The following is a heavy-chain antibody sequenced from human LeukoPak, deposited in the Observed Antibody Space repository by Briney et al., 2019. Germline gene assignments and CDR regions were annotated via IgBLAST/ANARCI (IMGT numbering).Heavy chain of an antibody. D-gene: IGHD6-19*01. CDR2: IYYSGST. J-gene: IGHJ6*02. CDR1: GGSISSYY. Sequence: SETLSLTCTGSGGSISSYYWSWIRQPPGKGLEWIGYIYYSGSTNYNPSLKSRVTISVDTSKNQFSLKLSSVTAADTAVYYCARHTMGIAVAGLFYYYYGMDVWGQGTTVTVSS. CDR3: ARHTMGIAVAGLFYYYYGMDV. V-gene: IGHV4-59*08.